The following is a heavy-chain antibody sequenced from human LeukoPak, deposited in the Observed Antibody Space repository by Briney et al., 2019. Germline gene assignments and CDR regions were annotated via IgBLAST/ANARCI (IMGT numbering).Heavy chain of an antibody. CDR3: ARRVGVALDY. CDR1: GYSISSGYY. CDR2: IYHSGST. V-gene: IGHV4-38-2*02. D-gene: IGHD2-21*01. J-gene: IGHJ4*02. Sequence: SETLSLTCTVSGYSISSGYYWGWIRQPPGKGQEWIGSIYHSGSTYYNPSLKSRVTISVDTSKNQFSLKLSSVTAADTAVYYCARRVGVALDYWGQGTLVTVSS.